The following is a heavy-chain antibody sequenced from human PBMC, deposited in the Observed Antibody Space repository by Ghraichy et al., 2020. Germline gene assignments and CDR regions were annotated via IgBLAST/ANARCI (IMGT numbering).Heavy chain of an antibody. D-gene: IGHD2-2*02. CDR2: LGGSSTHI. CDR1: GFTFSTYS. Sequence: GGSLRLSCAASGFTFSTYSMHWVRQAPGKGLEWVSSLGGSSTHIYYADSVKGRFIISRDNAKNSLYLQMDSLRAEDTAVYYCARGGSDIDVVPAAIISMDVWRQGTTVTVSS. V-gene: IGHV3-21*01. J-gene: IGHJ6*02. CDR3: ARGGSDIDVVPAAIISMDV.